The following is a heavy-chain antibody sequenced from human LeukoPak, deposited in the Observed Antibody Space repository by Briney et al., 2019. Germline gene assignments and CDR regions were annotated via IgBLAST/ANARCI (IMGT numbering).Heavy chain of an antibody. CDR3: VRDEGSGWDY. CDR1: GFTFDNYW. D-gene: IGHD6-19*01. Sequence: PGGSLRLSCAASGFTFDNYWTNWVRQAPGKGLEWVANIKEDGSKKYYVDSVKGRFTISRDTAKNSLYLEMNSLRAEDTAVYFCVRDEGSGWDYWGQGTLVTVSS. CDR2: IKEDGSKK. V-gene: IGHV3-7*01. J-gene: IGHJ4*02.